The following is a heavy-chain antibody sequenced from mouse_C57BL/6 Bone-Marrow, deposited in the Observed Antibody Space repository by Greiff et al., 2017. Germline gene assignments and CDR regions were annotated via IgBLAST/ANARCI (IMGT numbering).Heavy chain of an antibody. D-gene: IGHD1-1*01. Sequence: VQLQQSGAELVKPGASVKLSCKASGYTFTSYWMHWVKQRPGQGLEWIGMLHPNSGSTNYNEKFKSKATLAVDKSSSTAYMQLSSLTSEASAVYYSYYYGSSYGWYFDVWGTGTTVTVSS. V-gene: IGHV1-64*01. CDR2: LHPNSGST. J-gene: IGHJ1*03. CDR1: GYTFTSYW. CDR3: YYYGSSYGWYFDV.